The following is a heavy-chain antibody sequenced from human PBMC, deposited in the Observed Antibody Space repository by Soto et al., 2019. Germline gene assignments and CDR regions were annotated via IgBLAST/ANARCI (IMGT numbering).Heavy chain of an antibody. CDR1: GFTFSTYT. V-gene: IGHV3-23*01. Sequence: HPGGSLRLSCAASGFTFSTYTMTWVRQAPGKGLEWVSSVGGSGDGTYYADSVKGRFTISRDNSKNTLYLQMNSLRAEDTAIYYCEKPREVTLVRMSLTQWGQGTLVTFSS. CDR2: VGGSGDGT. D-gene: IGHD3-10*01. CDR3: EKPREVTLVRMSLTQ. J-gene: IGHJ4*02.